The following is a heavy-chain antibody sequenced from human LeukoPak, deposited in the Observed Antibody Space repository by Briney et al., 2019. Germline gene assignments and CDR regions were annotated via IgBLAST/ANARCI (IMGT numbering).Heavy chain of an antibody. Sequence: GGSLRLSCTASGFAVSNNCMSWVRQAPGKGLEWVSGIYSGGITYYADSVKGRFTISRDNSRNTVFLQMNSLRAEDTAVYYCARAPGEWSANYYYGMDVWGQGTTVTVSS. V-gene: IGHV3-66*01. CDR3: ARAPGEWSANYYYGMDV. J-gene: IGHJ6*02. CDR2: IYSGGIT. D-gene: IGHD3-3*01. CDR1: GFAVSNNC.